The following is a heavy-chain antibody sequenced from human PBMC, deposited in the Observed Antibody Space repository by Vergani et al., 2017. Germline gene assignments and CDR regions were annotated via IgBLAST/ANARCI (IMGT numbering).Heavy chain of an antibody. V-gene: IGHV1-2*04. Sequence: QVQLVQSGAEVKKPGASVKVSCKASGYTFTGYYMHWVRQAPGQGLEWMGWINPNSGGTNYAQKFQGWVTMTRDTSISTAYMELSSLRSEDTAVYYCASSIAVAARDYYYYMDVWGKGTTVTVSS. J-gene: IGHJ6*03. CDR3: ASSIAVAARDYYYYMDV. D-gene: IGHD6-6*01. CDR2: INPNSGGT. CDR1: GYTFTGYY.